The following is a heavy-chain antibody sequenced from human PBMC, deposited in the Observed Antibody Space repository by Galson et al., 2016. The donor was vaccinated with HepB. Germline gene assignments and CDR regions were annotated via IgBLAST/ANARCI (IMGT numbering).Heavy chain of an antibody. D-gene: IGHD2-2*01. Sequence: SLRLSCAASGFTLSTYAMSWVRQAPGKGLEWVSSSSGTGATTYYAASVKGRFTLSRDNLRNTPYLQLDILRAEDTAIYYCAKHAVPYYYYAMDVWGQGTTVTVSS. CDR1: GFTLSTYA. CDR2: SSGTGATT. CDR3: AKHAVPYYYYAMDV. V-gene: IGHV3-23*01. J-gene: IGHJ6*02.